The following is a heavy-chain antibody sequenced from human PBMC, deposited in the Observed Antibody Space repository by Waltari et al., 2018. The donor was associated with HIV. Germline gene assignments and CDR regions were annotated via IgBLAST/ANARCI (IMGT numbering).Heavy chain of an antibody. J-gene: IGHJ4*02. D-gene: IGHD6-19*01. Sequence: EVQLVESGGGLVQPGGSLRLSCPASGFTLSSHWMHWVRQAPGKGLVWVSRISSDASSTSYADSVKGRFTISRDNAKNTLYLQMNSLRAEDTAVYYCARIYSSGWYEYFDYWGQGTLVTVSS. CDR2: ISSDASST. CDR1: GFTLSSHW. CDR3: ARIYSSGWYEYFDY. V-gene: IGHV3-74*01.